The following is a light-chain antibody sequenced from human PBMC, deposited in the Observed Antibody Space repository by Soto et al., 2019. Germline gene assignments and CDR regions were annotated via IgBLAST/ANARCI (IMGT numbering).Light chain of an antibody. J-gene: IGKJ1*01. CDR2: DAS. V-gene: IGKV3D-20*01. CDR1: QSVSNSY. Sequence: EIVWTQSPATMSLSPGERATLSCGASQSVSNSYLAWYQQKPGLAPRLLSYDASSRATGIPDRFSGSGSGTDFTLTISRLEPEDFAVYYCQQYGSSPWTFGQGTRVEIK. CDR3: QQYGSSPWT.